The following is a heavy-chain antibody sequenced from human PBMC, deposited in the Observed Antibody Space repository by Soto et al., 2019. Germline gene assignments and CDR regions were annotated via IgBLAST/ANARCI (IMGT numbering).Heavy chain of an antibody. J-gene: IGHJ6*02. CDR1: GFSLSTGGLG. V-gene: IGHV2-5*02. Sequence: QITLKESGPTLVKPTQTLTLACTFSGFSLSTGGLGVGWIRQPPGKALEWLALIYWDDDKRYSPSLKSRLTITKDTSKTQVALTMTNMDPVDTATYYCAHSRCGGDCLQSYSSHYYYGMEVWGQGTTVTVS. CDR3: AHSRCGGDCLQSYSSHYYYGMEV. CDR2: IYWDDDK. D-gene: IGHD2-21*02.